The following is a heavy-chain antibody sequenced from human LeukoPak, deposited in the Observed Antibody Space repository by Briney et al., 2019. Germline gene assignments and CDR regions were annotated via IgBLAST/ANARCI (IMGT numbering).Heavy chain of an antibody. CDR2: MNPNSGNT. D-gene: IGHD4-17*01. CDR3: ARGGTYGDYVDY. Sequence: ASVKVSCKASGYTFTGYYMHWVRQATGQGLEWMGWMNPNSGNTGYAQKFQGRVTMTRNTSISTAYMELSSLRSEDTAVYYCARGGTYGDYVDYWGQGTLVTVSS. J-gene: IGHJ4*02. V-gene: IGHV1-8*02. CDR1: GYTFTGYY.